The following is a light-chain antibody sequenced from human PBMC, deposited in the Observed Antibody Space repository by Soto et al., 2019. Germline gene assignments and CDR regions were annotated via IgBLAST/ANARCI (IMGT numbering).Light chain of an antibody. CDR1: SSDIGYYDY. V-gene: IGLV2-14*01. Sequence: QSALTQPASVSGSPGQSITISCTGTSSDIGYYDYVSWYQHHSGKAPKLIIYEVNNRPSGVSNRFSGSKSGNTASLTISALQAEDEADYFCNSYTSSTSRPYVFGTGTKLTVL. J-gene: IGLJ1*01. CDR3: NSYTSSTSRPYV. CDR2: EVN.